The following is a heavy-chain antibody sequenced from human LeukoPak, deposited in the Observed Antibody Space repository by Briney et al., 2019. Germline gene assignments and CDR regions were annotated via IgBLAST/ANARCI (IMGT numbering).Heavy chain of an antibody. CDR3: ARAGFDNWNYYYFDY. CDR2: INPNSGGT. Sequence: ASVKVSCKASGYTFTGYYMHWVRQAPGQGLEWMGWINPNSGGTNYAQKFQGRVTMTRDTSISTAYMELSRLRSDDTAMYYCARAGFDNWNYYYFDYWGQGTLVTVSS. J-gene: IGHJ4*02. CDR1: GYTFTGYY. D-gene: IGHD1-7*01. V-gene: IGHV1-2*02.